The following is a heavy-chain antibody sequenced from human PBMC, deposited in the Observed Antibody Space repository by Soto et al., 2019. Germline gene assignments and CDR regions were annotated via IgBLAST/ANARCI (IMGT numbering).Heavy chain of an antibody. J-gene: IGHJ4*02. Sequence: EVQLVESGGGLVQPGGSLRLSCAAYGFSFNKYWMHWVRQAPGKGLVWVARIDSDGSRISYADSVKGRFTISRDNAKNTLYMQMNSLRDDDTAVYYCVRVYYSDGSVDRHFDYWGQGTLVTVSS. CDR1: GFSFNKYW. V-gene: IGHV3-74*01. CDR3: VRVYYSDGSVDRHFDY. D-gene: IGHD3-22*01. CDR2: IDSDGSRI.